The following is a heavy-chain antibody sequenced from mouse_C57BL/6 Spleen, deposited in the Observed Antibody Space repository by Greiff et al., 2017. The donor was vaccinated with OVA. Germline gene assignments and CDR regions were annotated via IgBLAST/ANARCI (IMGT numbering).Heavy chain of an antibody. V-gene: IGHV1-81*01. D-gene: IGHD2-4*01. CDR3: GREGDDCSCAD. J-gene: IGHJ3*01. CDR1: GYTFPSSG. Sequence: QVQLQQSGAELARPGASVKLSCKASGYTFPSSGISWVTQSPGQGLEWIGAIYPRRGYHYYNEQFKGKATLPADKSSSTAYMELRRRTSEDSAVYFGGREGDDCSCADGGQGTRVTVSA. CDR2: IYPRRGYH.